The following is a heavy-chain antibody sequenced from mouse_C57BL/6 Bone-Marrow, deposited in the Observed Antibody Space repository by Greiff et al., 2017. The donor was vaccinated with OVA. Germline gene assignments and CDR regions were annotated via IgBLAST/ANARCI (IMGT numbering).Heavy chain of an antibody. J-gene: IGHJ3*01. Sequence: QVQLQQSGPGLVAPSQRLSITCTVSGFSFTSYGVSWVRQPPGKGLEWLGVIWGDGCTNYHSALISRLSISKDNSKSQVFVKLNRLQTDDTATYYCAKEGYPFAYWGQGTLVTVSA. CDR3: AKEGYPFAY. V-gene: IGHV2-3*01. D-gene: IGHD2-2*01. CDR1: GFSFTSYG. CDR2: IWGDGCT.